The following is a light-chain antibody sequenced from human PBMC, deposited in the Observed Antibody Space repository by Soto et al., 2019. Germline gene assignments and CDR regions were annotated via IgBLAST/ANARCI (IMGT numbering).Light chain of an antibody. Sequence: QSVLSQPPSASGTPGQRVTISCSGGSFNIGSNPVNWYQQLPGTAPRLLIYTNDQRPSGVPDRFSGSKSGTSASLAISGLQSEDEADYDCAAWDDSLNAVLFGGGTKLTVL. CDR3: AAWDDSLNAVL. CDR2: TND. CDR1: SFNIGSNP. J-gene: IGLJ2*01. V-gene: IGLV1-44*01.